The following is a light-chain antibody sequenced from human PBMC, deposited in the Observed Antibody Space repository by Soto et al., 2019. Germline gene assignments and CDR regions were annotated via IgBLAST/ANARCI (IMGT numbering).Light chain of an antibody. CDR1: QDISNY. CDR3: QQYDNLLGNT. CDR2: DAS. V-gene: IGKV1-33*01. J-gene: IGKJ2*01. Sequence: DIQMTQSPSSLSASVGDRVTITCQASQDISNYLNWYQQKPGKAPKLLIYDASNLETGVPSRFSGSGSGTDFTFTISSLQPEDIATYYFQQYDNLLGNTFGQGTKLEIK.